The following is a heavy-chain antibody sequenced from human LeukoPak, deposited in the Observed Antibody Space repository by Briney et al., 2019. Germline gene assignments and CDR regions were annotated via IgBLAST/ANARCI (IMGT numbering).Heavy chain of an antibody. V-gene: IGHV1-8*01. CDR3: ARLYSSGWPDAFDI. D-gene: IGHD6-19*01. J-gene: IGHJ3*02. CDR2: MNPNSGNT. Sequence: GASVKVSCKASGYTFTSYDINWVRQATGQGLEWMGWMNPNSGNTGYAQKFQGRVTITADKSTSTAYMELSSLRSEDTAVYYCARLYSSGWPDAFDIWGQGTMVTVSS. CDR1: GYTFTSYD.